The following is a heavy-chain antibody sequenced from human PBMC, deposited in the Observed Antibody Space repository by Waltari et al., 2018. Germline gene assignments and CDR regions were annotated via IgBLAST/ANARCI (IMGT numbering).Heavy chain of an antibody. V-gene: IGHV1-69*01. Sequence: QVQLVQSGAEVKKHGSSVKVSCKASGGTLRSYAISWVRQTPGQGLEWMGGIIPIFGTANYAQKFQGRVTITADESTSTAYMELSSLRSEDTAVYYCARVSVGATFDYYGMDVWGQGTTVTVSS. D-gene: IGHD1-26*01. CDR1: GGTLRSYA. J-gene: IGHJ6*02. CDR2: IIPIFGTA. CDR3: ARVSVGATFDYYGMDV.